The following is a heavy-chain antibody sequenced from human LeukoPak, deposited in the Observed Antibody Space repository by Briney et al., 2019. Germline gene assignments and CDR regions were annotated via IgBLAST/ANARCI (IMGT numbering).Heavy chain of an antibody. J-gene: IGHJ4*02. CDR2: IYPGDSDT. CDR1: GYSFTSYW. V-gene: IGHV5-51*01. D-gene: IGHD3-22*01. CDR3: ERHPYYYDSTGYYPDY. Sequence: GESLKISCKGSGYSFTSYWIGWVRPMPGKGLEWMGIIYPGDSDTRYSPSFQGQVTISADKSISTAYLQWSSLKASDTAMYYCERHPYYYDSTGYYPDYWGQGTLVTVSS.